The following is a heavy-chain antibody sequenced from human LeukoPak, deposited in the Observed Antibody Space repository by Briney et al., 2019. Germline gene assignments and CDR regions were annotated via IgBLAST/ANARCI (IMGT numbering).Heavy chain of an antibody. D-gene: IGHD1-1*01. V-gene: IGHV3-21*01. CDR2: ISSSSSYI. CDR1: GFTFSSYS. Sequence: NTGGSLRLSCAASGFTFSSYSMNWVRQAPEKGLEWVSSISSSSSYIYYADSVKGRFTISRDNAKNSLYLQMDSLRAEDTAVYYCARDLSGTTPANWFDPWGQGTLVTVSS. CDR3: ARDLSGTTPANWFDP. J-gene: IGHJ5*02.